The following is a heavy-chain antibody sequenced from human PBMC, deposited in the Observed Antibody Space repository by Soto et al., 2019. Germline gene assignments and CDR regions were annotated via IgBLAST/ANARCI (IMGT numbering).Heavy chain of an antibody. CDR3: ASIERGLYCGGDCYSDDYGMDV. CDR2: ISYDGSNK. V-gene: IGHV3-30-3*01. J-gene: IGHJ6*02. D-gene: IGHD2-21*02. Sequence: GGSLRLSCAASGFTFSSYAMHWVRQAPGKGPEWVAVISYDGSNKYYADSVKGRFTISRDNSKNTLYLQMNSLRAEDTAVYYCASIERGLYCGGDCYSDDYGMDVWGQGTTVTVSS. CDR1: GFTFSSYA.